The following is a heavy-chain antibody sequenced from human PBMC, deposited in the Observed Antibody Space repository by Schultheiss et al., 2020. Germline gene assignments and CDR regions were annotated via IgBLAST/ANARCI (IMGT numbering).Heavy chain of an antibody. V-gene: IGHV5-51*01. J-gene: IGHJ5*02. CDR1: GYSFTNYW. CDR2: IYPGDSDT. D-gene: IGHD2-2*01. Sequence: GESLKISCKGSGYSFTNYWIGWVRQMPGKGLEWMGIIYPGDSDTRYSPYFQGQVTISADKSISTAYLQWSSLKASDTAMYYCARRKYCSSTSCYLSYNWFDPWGQGTLVTVAS. CDR3: ARRKYCSSTSCYLSYNWFDP.